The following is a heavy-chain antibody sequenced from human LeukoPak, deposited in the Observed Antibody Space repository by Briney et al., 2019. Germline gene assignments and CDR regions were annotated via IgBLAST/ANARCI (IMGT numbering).Heavy chain of an antibody. V-gene: IGHV3-23*01. CDR1: GFTFSNAW. D-gene: IGHD3-10*01. J-gene: IGHJ4*02. Sequence: GGSLRLSCAASGFTFSNAWMSWVRQAPGKGLEWVSTISGSGDYTYYADSVKGRFTISRDNSKNTLYLQMNSLRAEDTAIYYCAKVTYGSGTYGAFDSWGQGTLVTVSS. CDR3: AKVTYGSGTYGAFDS. CDR2: ISGSGDYT.